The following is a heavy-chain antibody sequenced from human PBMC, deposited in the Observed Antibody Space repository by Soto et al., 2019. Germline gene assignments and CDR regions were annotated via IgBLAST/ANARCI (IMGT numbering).Heavy chain of an antibody. Sequence: PSETLSLTCTVSGGSVSSSGYYWSWIRQSPGKGLEWIGYIYYTGYTNYNPSLKSRVTISVDTSKNQFSLNVSSVTAADTAVYYCARVKWFGESGFDYWGQGTLVTVSS. CDR1: GGSVSSSGYY. V-gene: IGHV4-61*08. D-gene: IGHD3-10*01. J-gene: IGHJ4*02. CDR3: ARVKWFGESGFDY. CDR2: IYYTGYT.